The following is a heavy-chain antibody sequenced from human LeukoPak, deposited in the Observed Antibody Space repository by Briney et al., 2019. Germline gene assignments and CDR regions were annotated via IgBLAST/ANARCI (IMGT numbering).Heavy chain of an antibody. CDR3: ATETNGRNNDY. J-gene: IGHJ4*02. CDR1: GLTFSTSG. Sequence: GGSLRLSCTASGLTFSTSGFNWVRQAPGKGLEWVASIGPTGSDRYHADSIKGRFTISRDNANNFLYLQLNNLIAEDTAVYYCATETNGRNNDYWGKGTLLTVSS. CDR2: IGPTGSDR. D-gene: IGHD1-14*01. V-gene: IGHV3-21*06.